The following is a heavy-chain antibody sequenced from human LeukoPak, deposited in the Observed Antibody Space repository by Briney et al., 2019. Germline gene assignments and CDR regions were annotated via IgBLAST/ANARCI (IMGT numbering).Heavy chain of an antibody. Sequence: SETLSLTCAVYGGSSSGYYWSWIRQPPGKGLEWIGEINHSGSTNYNPSLKSRVTISVDTSKNQFSLKLSSVTAADTAVYYCARGETDYGDYVGFDPWGQGTLVTVSS. D-gene: IGHD4-17*01. V-gene: IGHV4-34*01. CDR1: GGSSSGYY. J-gene: IGHJ5*02. CDR2: INHSGST. CDR3: ARGETDYGDYVGFDP.